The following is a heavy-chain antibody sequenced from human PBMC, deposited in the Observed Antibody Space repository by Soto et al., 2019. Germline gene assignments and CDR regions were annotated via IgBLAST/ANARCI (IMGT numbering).Heavy chain of an antibody. CDR1: GFTFSNAW. J-gene: IGHJ4*02. V-gene: IGHV3-15*01. D-gene: IGHD3-10*01. Sequence: EVQLVESGGGLLKPGGSLRLSCAASGFTFSNAWMSWVRQAPGKGLEWVGRIKSKTDGGTTDYAAPVKGRFTISRDDSKNTLYLQMNSLKTEDTAVYYCTTDLLWFGEVNFDYWGQGTLVTVSS. CDR3: TTDLLWFGEVNFDY. CDR2: IKSKTDGGTT.